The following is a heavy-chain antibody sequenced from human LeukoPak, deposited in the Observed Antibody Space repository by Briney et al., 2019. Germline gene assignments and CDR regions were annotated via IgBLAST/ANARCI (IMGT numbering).Heavy chain of an antibody. D-gene: IGHD3-3*01. CDR3: ARKSYYDFWSGYYTGYYYYGMDV. Sequence: GASVKVSCTASGYTFTSYDINWVRQATGQGLEWMGWMNPNSGNTGYAQKFQGRVTMTRNTSISTAYMELSSLRSEDTAVYYCARKSYYDFWSGYYTGYYYYGMDVWGQGTTVTVSS. V-gene: IGHV1-8*01. J-gene: IGHJ6*02. CDR1: GYTFTSYD. CDR2: MNPNSGNT.